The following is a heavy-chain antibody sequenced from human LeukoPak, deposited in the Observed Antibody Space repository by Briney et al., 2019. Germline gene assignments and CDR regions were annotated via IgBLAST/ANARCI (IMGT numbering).Heavy chain of an antibody. V-gene: IGHV4-59*01. CDR3: AREIRGYSYFDY. J-gene: IGHJ4*02. D-gene: IGHD1-26*01. CDR1: GGSISSYY. Sequence: SETLSLTCTVSGGSISSYYWSWIRQPPGKGLEWIGYIYYSGSTNYNPSLKSRVTISVDTSKNQFSLKLSSVTAADTAVYYCAREIRGYSYFDYWGQGTLVTVSS. CDR2: IYYSGST.